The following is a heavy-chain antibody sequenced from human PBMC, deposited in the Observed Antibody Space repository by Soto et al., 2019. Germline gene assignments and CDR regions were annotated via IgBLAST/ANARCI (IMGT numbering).Heavy chain of an antibody. Sequence: TLSLTCTVAGGSPTSEYRSWIRQPPGKGLEWLGYIFHSLGAKYNPSLGSRGTISLDTAKNQLSLSLRSVTAAETAIYFCVRDLNGSGDYWGPGTVVTVSS. CDR2: IFHSLGA. D-gene: IGHD3-10*01. V-gene: IGHV4-59*01. CDR3: VRDLNGSGDY. CDR1: GGSPTSEY. J-gene: IGHJ4*02.